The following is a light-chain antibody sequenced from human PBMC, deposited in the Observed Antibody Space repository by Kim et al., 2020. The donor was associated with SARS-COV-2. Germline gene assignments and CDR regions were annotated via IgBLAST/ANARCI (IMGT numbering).Light chain of an antibody. V-gene: IGLV3-21*04. CDR3: QVWDSSSDHPV. CDR2: YDS. J-gene: IGLJ3*02. Sequence: AAGKTARITCGGNNIGSKSVHWDQQKPGQAPVLVIYYDSDRPSGIPERCSGSNSGNTATLTISRVEAGDEADYYCQVWDSSSDHPVFGGGTKLTVL. CDR1: NIGSKS.